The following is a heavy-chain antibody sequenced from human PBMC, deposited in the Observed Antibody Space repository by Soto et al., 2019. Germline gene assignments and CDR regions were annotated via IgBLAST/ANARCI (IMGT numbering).Heavy chain of an antibody. V-gene: IGHV5-10-1*01. D-gene: IGHD3-10*01. CDR3: ARHGAYTFSENFDF. Sequence: PGESLKISCKGSGYNFGGYWISWVRQTPGKGLEWMGRIDPTDSSSNYNPSFEGHVTVSAEKSISTAYLEWGSLKTSDTAIYYCARHGAYTFSENFDFWGQGTLVTVSS. CDR1: GYNFGGYW. J-gene: IGHJ4*02. CDR2: IDPTDSSS.